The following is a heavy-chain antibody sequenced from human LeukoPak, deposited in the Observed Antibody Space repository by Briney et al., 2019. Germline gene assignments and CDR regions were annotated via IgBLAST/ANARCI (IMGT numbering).Heavy chain of an antibody. D-gene: IGHD5-24*01. Sequence: PSETLSLTCTVSGGSISSYYWSWIRQPPGKGLEWIGYIYYSGSTNYNPSLKSRVTILVDTSKNQFSLRLSSETAADTAVYYCARSGGDRVEMPTIIDYWGQGTLVTVSS. J-gene: IGHJ4*02. CDR2: IYYSGST. CDR3: ARSGGDRVEMPTIIDY. V-gene: IGHV4-59*01. CDR1: GGSISSYY.